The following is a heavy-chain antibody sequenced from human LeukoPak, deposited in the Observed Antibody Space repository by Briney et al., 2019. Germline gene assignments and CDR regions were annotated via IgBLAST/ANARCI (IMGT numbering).Heavy chain of an antibody. V-gene: IGHV3-30*03. CDR3: ARVTWELLGMDV. D-gene: IGHD1-26*01. J-gene: IGHJ6*02. CDR2: ISYDGSNK. Sequence: GGSLGLSCAASGFTFSSYGMHWVRQAPGKGLEWVAIISYDGSNKYYADSVKGRFTISRDNSKNTLYLQMNSLRAEDTAVYYCARVTWELLGMDVWGQGTTVTVSS. CDR1: GFTFSSYG.